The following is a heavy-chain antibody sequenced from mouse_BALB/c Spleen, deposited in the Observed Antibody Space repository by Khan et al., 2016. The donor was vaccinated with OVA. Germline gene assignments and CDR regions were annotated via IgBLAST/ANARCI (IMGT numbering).Heavy chain of an antibody. CDR2: IWAGGDT. V-gene: IGHV2-9*02. CDR1: GFSLSSFG. D-gene: IGHD2-2*01. J-gene: IGHJ2*01. CDR3: ARDGYYFDY. Sequence: VELVESGPGLVAPSQSLSITCTVSGFSLSSFGIYWVRQPPGKGLEWLGVIWAGGDTNYNSALMSRLSISKDNSKSQVFLKMNSLQTDDTAVYYCARDGYYFDYWGQGTTLPVSS.